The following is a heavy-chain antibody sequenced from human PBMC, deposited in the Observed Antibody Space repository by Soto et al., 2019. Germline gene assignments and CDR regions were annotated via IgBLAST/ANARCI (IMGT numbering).Heavy chain of an antibody. CDR1: GGTFSSYA. CDR2: IIPIFGTA. CDR3: AVGSKARWFDP. D-gene: IGHD5-12*01. V-gene: IGHV1-69*13. Sequence: SVKVSCKASGGTFSSYAISWVRQAPGQGLEWMGGIIPIFGTANYAQKFQGRVTITADESTSTAYMELSSVTAADTAVYYCAVGSKARWFDPWGQGTLVTVSS. J-gene: IGHJ5*02.